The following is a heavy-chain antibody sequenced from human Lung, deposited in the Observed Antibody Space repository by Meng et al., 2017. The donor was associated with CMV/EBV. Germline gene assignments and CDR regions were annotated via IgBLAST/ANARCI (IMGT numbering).Heavy chain of an antibody. Sequence: ESLKISXAAFEFTFSSYRMNWVRQAPGKGLEWVSFISSTSAYIDYADLVKGRFTISRDNARNSLFLQMNSLRAEDTAGYYCARDIRGSDYYYGMDVWGQGTTVTVSS. J-gene: IGHJ6*02. D-gene: IGHD3-10*01. V-gene: IGHV3-21*01. CDR1: EFTFSSYR. CDR2: ISSTSAYI. CDR3: ARDIRGSDYYYGMDV.